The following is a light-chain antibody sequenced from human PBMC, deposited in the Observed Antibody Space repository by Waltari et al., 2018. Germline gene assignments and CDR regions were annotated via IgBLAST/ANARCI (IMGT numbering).Light chain of an antibody. CDR2: EGS. CDR1: NSDVGGYNL. V-gene: IGLV2-23*01. J-gene: IGLJ2*01. Sequence: QSALTQPASASGSPGQSTTISCPGSNSDVGGYNLFSLYRQFPNKAPQLIIYEGSQRPSHVPRRFSTSKSGNTASLTISGLQPEDEAYYFCSSYARTHSCVLFGVGTKLSVL. CDR3: SSYARTHSCVL.